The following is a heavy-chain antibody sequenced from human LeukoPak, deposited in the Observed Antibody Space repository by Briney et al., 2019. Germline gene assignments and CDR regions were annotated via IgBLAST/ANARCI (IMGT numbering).Heavy chain of an antibody. V-gene: IGHV4-39*07. J-gene: IGHJ4*02. CDR3: ARGGDYYGSGSYYRFDY. Sequence: SETLSLTCTVSGGSIRSSSYYWTWIRQPPGKGLEWIGNIHSTGSTDYNPSLKSRVTMSVDTSKNQFSLKLSSVTAADTAVYYCARGGDYYGSGSYYRFDYWGQGTLVTVSS. CDR2: IHSTGST. CDR1: GGSIRSSSYY. D-gene: IGHD3-10*01.